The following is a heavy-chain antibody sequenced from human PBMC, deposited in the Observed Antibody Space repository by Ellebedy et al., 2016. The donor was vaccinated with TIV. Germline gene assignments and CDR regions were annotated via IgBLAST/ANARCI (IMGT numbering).Heavy chain of an antibody. CDR1: GFTSSRDG. CDR2: IWHDGSKK. D-gene: IGHD3-3*01. Sequence: PGGSLRLSCAASGFTSSRDGMHWVRQAPGKGLEWVAVIWHDGSKKYYADSVKGRFTISRDNSKNTLYLQTNSLRAEDTAVYYCARDWSGYFDPWGQGTLVTVSS. J-gene: IGHJ5*02. CDR3: ARDWSGYFDP. V-gene: IGHV3-33*01.